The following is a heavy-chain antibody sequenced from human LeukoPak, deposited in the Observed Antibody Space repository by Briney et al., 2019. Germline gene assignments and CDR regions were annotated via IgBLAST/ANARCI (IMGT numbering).Heavy chain of an antibody. J-gene: IGHJ4*02. CDR1: GYTFTSYY. V-gene: IGHV1-46*01. CDR2: INPSGGST. Sequence: ASVKVSCKASGYTFTSYYMHWVRQAPGQGLEWMGIINPSGGSTSYAQKFQGRVTMTRDTSTSTVYMELSSLRSEDTAVYYCARGGYSYGFFRRQRLDYWGQGTLSPSPQ. CDR3: ARGGYSYGFFRRQRLDY. D-gene: IGHD5-18*01.